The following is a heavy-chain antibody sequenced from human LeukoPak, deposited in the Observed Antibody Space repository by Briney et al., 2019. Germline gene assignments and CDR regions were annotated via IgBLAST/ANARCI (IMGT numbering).Heavy chain of an antibody. CDR3: ARGGIAARRPFDY. V-gene: IGHV4-34*01. J-gene: IGHJ4*02. CDR2: INHSGST. Sequence: SETLSLTCAVDGGSFSVYYWSWIRQPPGKGLEWIGEINHSGSTNYNPPLKSRVTISVDTSKNQFSLKLSSVTAADTAVYYCARGGIAARRPFDYWGQGTLVTVSS. D-gene: IGHD6-6*01. CDR1: GGSFSVYY.